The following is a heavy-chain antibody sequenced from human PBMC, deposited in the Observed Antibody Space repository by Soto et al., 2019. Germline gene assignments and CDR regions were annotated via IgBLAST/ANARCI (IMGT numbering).Heavy chain of an antibody. CDR1: GYTFTSYY. V-gene: IGHV1-46*01. CDR3: AREGIQLWSRYGMDV. CDR2: INPSGGST. J-gene: IGHJ6*02. D-gene: IGHD5-18*01. Sequence: ASVKVSCKASGYTFTSYYMHWVRQAPRQGLEWMGIINPSGGSTSYAQKFQGRVTMTRDTSTSTVYMELSSLRSEDTAVYYCAREGIQLWSRYGMDVWGQGTTVTVSS.